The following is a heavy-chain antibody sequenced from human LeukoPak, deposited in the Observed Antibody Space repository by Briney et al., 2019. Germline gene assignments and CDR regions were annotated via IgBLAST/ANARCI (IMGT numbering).Heavy chain of an antibody. J-gene: IGHJ3*02. D-gene: IGHD3-16*01. CDR1: GLTFRSYD. Sequence: PGGSLRLSCAASGLTFRSYDINWVRQAPGKGLEWVSYISGSGSTIYYADSVRGRFTISRDNAKDSLYLQMNRLRAEDTAVYYCARDLVSGAYTFDIWGQGTMVTVSS. CDR2: ISGSGSTI. CDR3: ARDLVSGAYTFDI. V-gene: IGHV3-48*03.